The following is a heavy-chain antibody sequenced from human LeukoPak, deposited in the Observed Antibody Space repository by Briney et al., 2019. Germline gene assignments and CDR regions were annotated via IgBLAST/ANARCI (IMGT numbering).Heavy chain of an antibody. CDR1: GFTSSSNA. Sequence: GASLRLSCAASGFTSSSNAMGWVRQAPGKGLEWVSAISGSGGSTYYADSVKGRFTISRDNSKNTLYLQMNSLRAEDTAVYYCAKGGMKYQLLTYLDYWGQGTLVTVSS. V-gene: IGHV3-23*01. J-gene: IGHJ4*02. CDR2: ISGSGGST. D-gene: IGHD2-2*01. CDR3: AKGGMKYQLLTYLDY.